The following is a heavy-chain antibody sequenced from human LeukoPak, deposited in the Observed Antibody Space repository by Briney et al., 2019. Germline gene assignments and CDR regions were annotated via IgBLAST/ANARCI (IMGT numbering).Heavy chain of an antibody. V-gene: IGHV3-30-3*01. CDR1: GFTFSSYA. Sequence: GGSLRLSCAASGFTFSSYAMHWVRQAPGKGLEWVAVISYDGSNKYYADSVKGRFTISRDNSKNTLYLQMNSLRAEDTAVYYCASVTTGDAFDIWGQGTMVTFSS. CDR2: ISYDGSNK. D-gene: IGHD4-11*01. J-gene: IGHJ3*02. CDR3: ASVTTGDAFDI.